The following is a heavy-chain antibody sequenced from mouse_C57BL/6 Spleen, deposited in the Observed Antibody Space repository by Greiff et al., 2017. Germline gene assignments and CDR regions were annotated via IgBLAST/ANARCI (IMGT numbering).Heavy chain of an antibody. CDR1: GYTFTSYT. Sequence: QVQLQQSGAELARPGASVKMSCKASGYTFTSYTMHWVKQRPGQGLEWIGYINPSSGYTKYNQKFKNKATLTADKSSSTAYMQLSSLTSEDAAVYYCAREWDGYPYAMDYWGQGTSVTVSS. CDR3: AREWDGYPYAMDY. V-gene: IGHV1-4*01. CDR2: INPSSGYT. J-gene: IGHJ4*01. D-gene: IGHD2-3*01.